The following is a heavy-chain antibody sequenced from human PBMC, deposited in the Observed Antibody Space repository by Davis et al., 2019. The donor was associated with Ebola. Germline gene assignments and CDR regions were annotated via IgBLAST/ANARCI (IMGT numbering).Heavy chain of an antibody. CDR2: MNQDGSLK. CDR3: AREGTAFGY. Sequence: GESLKISCAASGFTLSTSSLNWVRQAPGKGLEWVANMNQDGSLKYYVDSVKGRFTISRDNAKNSLYLQMNTLRDEDTAVYYCAREGTAFGYWGQGTLVTVSS. D-gene: IGHD1/OR15-1a*01. J-gene: IGHJ4*02. V-gene: IGHV3-7*01. CDR1: GFTLSTSS.